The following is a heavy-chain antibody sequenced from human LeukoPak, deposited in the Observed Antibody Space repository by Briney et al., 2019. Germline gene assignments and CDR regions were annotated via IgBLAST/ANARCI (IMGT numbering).Heavy chain of an antibody. J-gene: IGHJ3*02. CDR1: GFTFSSYA. V-gene: IGHV3-30*04. CDR2: ISYDGSNK. Sequence: GGSLRLSCAASGFTFSSYAMHWVRQAAGKGLEWVAAISYDGSNKYYADSVKGRFTISRDNSKNTLYVQMNSLRTEDTAVYYCARSLRNAFDIWGQGTMVTVSS. D-gene: IGHD3-3*01. CDR3: ARSLRNAFDI.